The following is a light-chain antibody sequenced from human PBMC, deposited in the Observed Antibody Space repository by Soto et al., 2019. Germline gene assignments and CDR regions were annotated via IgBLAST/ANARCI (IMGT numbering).Light chain of an antibody. V-gene: IGKV3-11*01. CDR3: QQGSTWPWT. CDR2: EAS. Sequence: IVLTQSPATLSLSPWERATLSCRASQSVSSSLAWYQQKLGQAPRLLIYEASDRATGIPARFSGSGSGTDFTLIISSLEPEDFAVFYCQQGSTWPWTFGQGTKVDIK. CDR1: QSVSSS. J-gene: IGKJ1*01.